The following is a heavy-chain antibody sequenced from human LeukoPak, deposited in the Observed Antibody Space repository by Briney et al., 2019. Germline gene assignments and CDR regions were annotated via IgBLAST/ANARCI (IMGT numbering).Heavy chain of an antibody. Sequence: PSETRSFTCTVPSGSISSGGYCWSWIRPLPGKSLEWIGYVHCNGNTHYNPSLRSRLTLSVDTSKNQFSLSLSSVTAADTAVYYCARTPDGGYNSGFDSWGQGTLVTVSS. CDR3: ARTPDGGYNSGFDS. CDR2: VHCNGNT. V-gene: IGHV4-31*03. J-gene: IGHJ4*02. CDR1: SGSISSGGYC. D-gene: IGHD5-24*01.